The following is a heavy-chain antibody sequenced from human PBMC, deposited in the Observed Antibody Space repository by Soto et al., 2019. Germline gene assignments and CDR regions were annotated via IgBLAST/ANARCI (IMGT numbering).Heavy chain of an antibody. J-gene: IGHJ6*02. CDR3: ARDSSSSLLYYYYYGMDV. CDR1: GFTFSIYA. Sequence: WGSLRRSCAASGFTFSIYAMHCFRQAPGNGLEWVAVISYDGSNKYYADCVKGRFTISRDNSKNTLYLQMNSLRAEDTAVYYCARDSSSSLLYYYYYGMDVWGQGTTVTVSS. V-gene: IGHV3-30-3*01. D-gene: IGHD6-6*01. CDR2: ISYDGSNK.